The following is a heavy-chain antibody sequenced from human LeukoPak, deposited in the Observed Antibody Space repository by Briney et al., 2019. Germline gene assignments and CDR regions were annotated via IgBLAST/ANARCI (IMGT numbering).Heavy chain of an antibody. V-gene: IGHV4-4*07. Sequence: SETLSLTCTVSGGSISSYYWSWIRQPAGKGLEWIGRIYTSGSTNYNPSLKSRVTMSVDTSKNQFSLKLSSVTAADTAVYYCARLPHYDFWSGYYGWYYFDYWGQGTLVTVSS. CDR1: GGSISSYY. J-gene: IGHJ4*02. CDR2: IYTSGST. CDR3: ARLPHYDFWSGYYGWYYFDY. D-gene: IGHD3-3*01.